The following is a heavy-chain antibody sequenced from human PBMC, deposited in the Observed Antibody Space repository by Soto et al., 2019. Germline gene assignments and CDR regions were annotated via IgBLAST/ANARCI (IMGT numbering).Heavy chain of an antibody. Sequence: PGESLKISCKGSGYSFTSYWIGWVRQMPGKGLEWMGIIYPGDSDTRYSPSFQGQVTISADKSVSTAYLQWSSLKASDTAMYYCARRDGEGYSYGYSHFDYWGQGTLVTVSS. V-gene: IGHV5-51*01. CDR2: IYPGDSDT. J-gene: IGHJ4*02. CDR3: ARRDGEGYSYGYSHFDY. CDR1: GYSFTSYW. D-gene: IGHD5-18*01.